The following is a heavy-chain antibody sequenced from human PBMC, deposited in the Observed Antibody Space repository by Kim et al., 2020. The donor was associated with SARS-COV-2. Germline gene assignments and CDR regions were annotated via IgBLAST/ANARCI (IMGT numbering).Heavy chain of an antibody. Sequence: SQTLSLTCAISGDSVSSNSAAWNWIRQSPSRGLEWLGRTYYRSKWYNDYAVSVKSRITINPDTSKNQFSLQLNSVTPEDTAVYYCARDETGLYYDSSGYSPYDAFDIWGQGTMVTVSS. CDR2: TYYRSKWYN. V-gene: IGHV6-1*01. CDR1: GDSVSSNSAA. CDR3: ARDETGLYYDSSGYSPYDAFDI. J-gene: IGHJ3*02. D-gene: IGHD3-22*01.